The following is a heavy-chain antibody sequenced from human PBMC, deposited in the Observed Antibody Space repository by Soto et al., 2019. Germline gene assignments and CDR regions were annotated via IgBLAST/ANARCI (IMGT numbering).Heavy chain of an antibody. Sequence: QVQLVESGGGVVQPGRSLRLSCAASGFTFSSYAMHWVRQAPGKGLEWVAVISYDGSNKYYADSVKGRFTISRDNSKNTLYLQMNSVRAEDTAVYYCARDSRGTMVRGVINYWGQGTLVTVSS. CDR2: ISYDGSNK. CDR3: ARDSRGTMVRGVINY. V-gene: IGHV3-30-3*01. J-gene: IGHJ4*02. D-gene: IGHD3-10*01. CDR1: GFTFSSYA.